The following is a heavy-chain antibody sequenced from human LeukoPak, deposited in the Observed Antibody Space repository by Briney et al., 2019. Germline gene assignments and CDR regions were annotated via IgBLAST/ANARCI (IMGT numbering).Heavy chain of an antibody. V-gene: IGHV3-66*02. Sequence: GGSLRLSCAASGFTVSSNYMSWVRQAPGKGLEWVSVIHSGGSTYYADSVKGRFTISRDNSKNTLYLQMNSLRAEDTAVYYCARDYYYDSSGGSGAFDIWGQGTMVTVSS. CDR2: IHSGGST. J-gene: IGHJ3*02. D-gene: IGHD3-22*01. CDR3: ARDYYYDSSGGSGAFDI. CDR1: GFTVSSNY.